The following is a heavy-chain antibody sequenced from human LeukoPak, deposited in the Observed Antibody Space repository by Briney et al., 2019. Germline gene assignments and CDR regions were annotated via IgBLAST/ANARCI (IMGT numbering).Heavy chain of an antibody. CDR3: ARDGYNVGIFDY. V-gene: IGHV3-48*04. D-gene: IGHD5-24*01. Sequence: GRSLRLSCAASGFTFSSYGMHWVRQAPGKGLEWVSYISSSGTGDTMYYADSVKGRFTISRDNVKNSLYLQMNSLRAEDTAVYYCARDGYNVGIFDYWGQGTLVTVSS. CDR1: GFTFSSYG. J-gene: IGHJ4*02. CDR2: ISSSGTGDTM.